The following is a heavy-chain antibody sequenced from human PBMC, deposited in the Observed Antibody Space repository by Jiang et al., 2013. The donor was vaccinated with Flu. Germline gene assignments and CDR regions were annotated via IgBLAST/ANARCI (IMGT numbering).Heavy chain of an antibody. CDR1: GASITDGGHH. Sequence: PGLVKPSQTLSLICTVSGASITDGGHHWSWIRQLPGGGLEFIGYIYHSGSTYYNPSLKSRVTVSVDTSKNQFFLQLTSVTAADTAVYYCARGRHYGDPWGQGALVTVSS. CDR3: ARGRHYGDP. CDR2: IYHSGST. J-gene: IGHJ5*02. V-gene: IGHV4-31*03. D-gene: IGHD3-10*01.